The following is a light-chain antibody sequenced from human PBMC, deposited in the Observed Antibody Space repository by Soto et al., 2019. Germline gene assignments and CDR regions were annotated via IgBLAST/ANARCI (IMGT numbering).Light chain of an antibody. V-gene: IGKV1-39*01. CDR2: AAS. J-gene: IGKJ2*01. CDR3: QQSYSTPST. Sequence: DIQMTQSPSSLSASVGDRVTITCRASQSISNYLNWYQQKPGKAPKLLIYAASSLQSGVPSRFSGSGSGTDFTLTISSLQPEDFATYYCQQSYSTPSTLGQGTKLEIK. CDR1: QSISNY.